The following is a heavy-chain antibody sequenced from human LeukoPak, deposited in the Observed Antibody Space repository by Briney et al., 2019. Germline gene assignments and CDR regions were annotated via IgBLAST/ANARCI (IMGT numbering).Heavy chain of an antibody. V-gene: IGHV1-2*02. CDR1: GYAFSGSY. J-gene: IGHJ6*03. Sequence: ASMKVSCKASGYAFSGSYLHWVRQAPGQGLEWMGWINPKSGGTNYAQKFQGRVTMTRDTSINTGYMELSGLTFDDTALYYCAREGWGNYYMDVWGNGTTVTVSS. CDR3: AREGWGNYYMDV. D-gene: IGHD2-8*02. CDR2: INPKSGGT.